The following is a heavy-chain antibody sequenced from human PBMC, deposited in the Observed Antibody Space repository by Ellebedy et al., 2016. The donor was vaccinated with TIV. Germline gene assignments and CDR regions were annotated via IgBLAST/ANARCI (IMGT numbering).Heavy chain of an antibody. CDR3: AKDRYYGSGSYSDY. Sequence: GEPLKISCAASGFTFSSYAMSWVRQAPGKGLEWVSAISGSGGSTYYADSVKGRFTISRDNSKNTLYLQMNSLRAEDTAVYYCAKDRYYGSGSYSDYWGQGTLVTVSS. V-gene: IGHV3-23*01. CDR2: ISGSGGST. J-gene: IGHJ4*02. D-gene: IGHD3-10*01. CDR1: GFTFSSYA.